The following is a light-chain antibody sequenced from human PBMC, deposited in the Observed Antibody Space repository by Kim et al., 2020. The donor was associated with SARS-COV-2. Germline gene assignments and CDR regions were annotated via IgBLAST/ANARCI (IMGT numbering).Light chain of an antibody. V-gene: IGKV3-15*01. Sequence: EIVMTQSPATLSVSPGERATLSCRASQSVSNNLAWYQQKPGQAPRLLIYDASTRATGIPARFSGSGSGTEFTLTISSLQSEDFAVYYCQQYNNWPPTWTFGQGTKVDIK. CDR3: QQYNNWPPTWT. CDR2: DAS. J-gene: IGKJ1*01. CDR1: QSVSNN.